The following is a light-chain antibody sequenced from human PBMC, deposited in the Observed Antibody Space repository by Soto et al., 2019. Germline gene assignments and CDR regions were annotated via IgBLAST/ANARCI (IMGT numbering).Light chain of an antibody. J-gene: IGKJ5*01. CDR3: QQYHPWPPATT. CDR1: ESISSN. CDR2: AAS. V-gene: IGKV3-15*01. Sequence: EIVLTQSPATLSVSPGERATLSCRASESISSNLAWYQQKPGQAPRLLIYAASTRATGHPARFSGSGSGTEFTLTVSSRQSEDVAVYYCQQYHPWPPATTFGQGTRLDIK.